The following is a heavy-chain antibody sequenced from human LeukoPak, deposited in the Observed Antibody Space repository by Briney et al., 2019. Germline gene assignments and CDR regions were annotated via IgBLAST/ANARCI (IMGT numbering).Heavy chain of an antibody. CDR2: IYYSGTT. J-gene: IGHJ3*02. CDR3: ARSPDDAFDI. CDR1: GGSISSGGYY. V-gene: IGHV4-31*03. Sequence: SQTLSLTCTVSGGSISSGGYYCSWIRQHPGKGLEWIGYIYYSGTTYYNPSLKSRVSISVDTSKNQFSLKLNSVTAADTAVYYCARSPDDAFDIWGQGTMVTVSS.